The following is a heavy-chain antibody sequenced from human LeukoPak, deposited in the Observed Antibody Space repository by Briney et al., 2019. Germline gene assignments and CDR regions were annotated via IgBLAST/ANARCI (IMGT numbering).Heavy chain of an antibody. CDR2: IIPIFGTA. CDR3: ARGLYDFWRGRNWFDP. D-gene: IGHD3-3*01. J-gene: IGHJ5*02. CDR1: GGTFSSYA. Sequence: SVKVSCKASGGTFSSYAISWVRQAPRQGLEWMGGIIPIFGTANYAQKFQGRVTITADESTSTAYMELSSLRSEDTAVYYCARGLYDFWRGRNWFDPWGQGTLVTVSS. V-gene: IGHV1-69*01.